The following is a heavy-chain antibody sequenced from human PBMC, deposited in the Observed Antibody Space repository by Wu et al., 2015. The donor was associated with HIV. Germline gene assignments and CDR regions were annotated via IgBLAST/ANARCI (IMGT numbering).Heavy chain of an antibody. CDR3: ARLQSLHGLYSNADY. CDR1: GGSFSNYA. J-gene: IGHJ4*02. Sequence: QVQLVQSGAEVKKPGSSVKVSCKASGGSFSNYAMSWVRQAPGEGLEWMGKIIPIYGTTNYAPKFQGRVTITADESTNTAYLELSSLRSEDTAVYYCARLQSLHGLYSNADYWGQGTLVTVSS. D-gene: IGHD3-10*01. CDR2: IIPIYGTT. V-gene: IGHV1-69*13.